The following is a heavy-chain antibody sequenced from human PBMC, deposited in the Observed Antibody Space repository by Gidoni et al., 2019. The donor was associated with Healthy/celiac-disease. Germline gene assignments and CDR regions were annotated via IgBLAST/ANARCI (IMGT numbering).Heavy chain of an antibody. CDR1: G. Sequence: GMHWVRQASGKGLEWVGRIRSKANSYATAYAASVKGRFTISRDDSKNTAYLQMNSLKTEDTAVYYCTRQEFGYNWNDYWGQGTLVTVSS. D-gene: IGHD1-1*01. V-gene: IGHV3-73*01. CDR3: TRQEFGYNWNDY. J-gene: IGHJ4*02. CDR2: IRSKANSYAT.